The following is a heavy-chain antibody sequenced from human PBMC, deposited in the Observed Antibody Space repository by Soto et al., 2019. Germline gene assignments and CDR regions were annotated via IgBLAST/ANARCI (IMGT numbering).Heavy chain of an antibody. D-gene: IGHD2-2*01. CDR1: GGSFSGYY. CDR2: INHSGST. Sequence: SETLSLTCAVYGGSFSGYYWSWIRQPPGKGLEWIGEINHSGSTNYNPSLKSRVTISVDTSKNQFSLKLSSVTAAGTAVYYCARLGVGYCSSTSCRSRSVWGQGTLVTVSS. V-gene: IGHV4-34*01. CDR3: ARLGVGYCSSTSCRSRSV. J-gene: IGHJ4*02.